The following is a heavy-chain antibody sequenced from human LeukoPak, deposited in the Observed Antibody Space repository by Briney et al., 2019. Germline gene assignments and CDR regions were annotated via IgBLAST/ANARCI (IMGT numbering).Heavy chain of an antibody. CDR2: ISYDGSNK. CDR1: GFTFSSYG. Sequence: GGSLRLSCAASGFTFSSYGMHWVRQAPGKGLEWVAVISYDGSNKYYADSVKGRFTISRDNSKNTLYLQMNSLRAEDTAVYYCAKSKGYYDSSGYTPFDYWGQGTLVTVSS. CDR3: AKSKGYYDSSGYTPFDY. D-gene: IGHD3-22*01. J-gene: IGHJ4*02. V-gene: IGHV3-30*18.